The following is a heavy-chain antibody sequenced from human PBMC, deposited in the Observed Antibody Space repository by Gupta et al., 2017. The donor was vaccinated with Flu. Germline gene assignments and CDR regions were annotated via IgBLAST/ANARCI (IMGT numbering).Heavy chain of an antibody. CDR1: GDSVNHLY. CDR2: IYYSGLT. V-gene: IGHV4-59*02. CDR3: ARERGQWLLDY. D-gene: IGHD5-12*01. Sequence: VQLQESGAGLRKPSETLSPTCNVSGDSVNHLYWSWIRQPPGKGLEWIGFIYYSGLTNYNPSLKSRVTISLDTSKNQFSLNLKSVTAADTAIYYCARERGQWLLDYWGPGLLVSVSS. J-gene: IGHJ4*02.